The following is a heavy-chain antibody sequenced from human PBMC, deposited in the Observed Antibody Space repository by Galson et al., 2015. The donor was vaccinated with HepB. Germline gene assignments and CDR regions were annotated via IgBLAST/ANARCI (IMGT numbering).Heavy chain of an antibody. V-gene: IGHV1-69*01. Sequence: SCKASGGTFSSYAISWVRQAPGQGLEWMGGIIPIFGTANYAQKFQGRVTITADESTSTAYMELSSLRPEDTAVYYCARARRDGYTAYYYYYGMDVWGQGTTVTVSS. CDR1: GGTFSSYA. D-gene: IGHD5-24*01. CDR2: IIPIFGTA. J-gene: IGHJ6*02. CDR3: ARARRDGYTAYYYYYGMDV.